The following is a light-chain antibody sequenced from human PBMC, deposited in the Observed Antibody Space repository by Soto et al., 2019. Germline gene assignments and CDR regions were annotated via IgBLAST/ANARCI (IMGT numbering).Light chain of an antibody. V-gene: IGKV3-20*01. J-gene: IGKJ1*01. CDR2: GAS. Sequence: EIELTQSPGSLSLSPGERATLSCRASQSVDSTFFAWYQQKPGQAPRLLIYGASKRATGIPDRFSGSGSGTDFTLTISRLEPEDFAVYYCQQYVSSVTFGQGTKVEIK. CDR3: QQYVSSVT. CDR1: QSVDSTF.